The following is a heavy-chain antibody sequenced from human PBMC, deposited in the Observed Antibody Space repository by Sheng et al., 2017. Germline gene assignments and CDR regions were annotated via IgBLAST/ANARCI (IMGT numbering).Heavy chain of an antibody. D-gene: IGHD1-26*01. CDR2: ISSSSSYI. CDR3: AREGVPSWVGSCGIDP. J-gene: IGHJ5*02. V-gene: IGHV3-21*01. CDR1: GFTFSSYS. Sequence: EVQLVESGGRPGQALGGSLRLSCAASGFTFSSYSMNWVRQAPGKGLEWVSSISSSSSYIYYADSVKGRFTISRDNAKNSLYLQMNSLRAEDTAVYYCAREGVPSWVGSCGIDPWGQGTLVTVSS.